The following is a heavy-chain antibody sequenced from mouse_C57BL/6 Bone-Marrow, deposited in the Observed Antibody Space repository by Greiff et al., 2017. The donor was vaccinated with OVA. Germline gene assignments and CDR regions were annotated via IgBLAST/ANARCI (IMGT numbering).Heavy chain of an antibody. J-gene: IGHJ4*01. CDR3: AGNYYGSSYLYAMDY. D-gene: IGHD1-1*01. CDR2: INPSTGGT. CDR1: GYSFTGYY. V-gene: IGHV1-42*01. Sequence: VQLQQSGPELVKPGASVKISCKASGYSFTGYYMNWVKQSPEKSLEWIGEINPSTGGTTYNQKFKAKATLTVDKSSSTAYMQLKSLTSEDSAVYYCAGNYYGSSYLYAMDYWGQGTSVTVSS.